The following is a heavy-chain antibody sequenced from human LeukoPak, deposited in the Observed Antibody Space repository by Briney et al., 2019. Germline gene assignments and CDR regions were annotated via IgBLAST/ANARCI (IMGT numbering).Heavy chain of an antibody. D-gene: IGHD1-26*01. CDR2: IYHSGST. CDR1: GYSISSGYY. Sequence: SETLSLTCTVSGYSISSGYYWGWIRQPPGKGLEWIGSIYHSGSTYYNPSLKSRVTISVDTSKNQFSLKLGSVTAADTAVYYCARGVSVVGAAYWGQGTLVTVSS. CDR3: ARGVSVVGAAY. V-gene: IGHV4-38-2*02. J-gene: IGHJ4*02.